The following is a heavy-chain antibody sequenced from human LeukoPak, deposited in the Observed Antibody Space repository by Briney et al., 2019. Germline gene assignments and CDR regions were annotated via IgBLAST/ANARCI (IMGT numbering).Heavy chain of an antibody. CDR2: ISYDGSNE. CDR3: AKDRRSSGPYNWFDP. V-gene: IGHV3-30*04. J-gene: IGHJ5*02. D-gene: IGHD3-22*01. CDR1: GFTFSSYV. Sequence: PGGSLRLSCAASGFTFSSYVMHWVRQAPGKGLEWVAIISYDGSNEYYADSVKGRFTISRDNSKNTLYLQMNRLRAEDTAIYYCAKDRRSSGPYNWFDPWGQGTLVTVSS.